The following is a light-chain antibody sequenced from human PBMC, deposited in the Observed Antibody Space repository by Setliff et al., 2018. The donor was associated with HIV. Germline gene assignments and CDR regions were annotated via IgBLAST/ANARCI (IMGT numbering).Light chain of an antibody. CDR2: DVS. J-gene: IGLJ1*01. CDR1: SSDVGGYSF. CDR3: SSYTSSTPLYV. V-gene: IGLV2-14*03. Sequence: QSALTQPASVSGSPGQSITISCTGASSDVGGYSFVSWYQQHPGKAPKLMIYDVSYRPSGVSDRFSGSKSGNTASLTISGLQAEDEADYYCSSYTSSTPLYVFGTGTKGTV.